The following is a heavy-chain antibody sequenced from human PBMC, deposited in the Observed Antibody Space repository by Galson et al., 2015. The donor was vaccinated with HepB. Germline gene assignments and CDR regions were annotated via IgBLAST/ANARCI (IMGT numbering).Heavy chain of an antibody. CDR3: ARGGTAVYYLYFDY. V-gene: IGHV3-30-3*01. CDR2: ISYDGSNK. D-gene: IGHD2-8*01. Sequence: SLRLSCAASGFTFSSYAMHWVRQAPGKGLEWVAVISYDGSNKYYADSVKGRFTISRDNSKNTLYLQMNSLRAEDTAVYYCARGGTAVYYLYFDYWGQGTLVTVSS. J-gene: IGHJ4*02. CDR1: GFTFSSYA.